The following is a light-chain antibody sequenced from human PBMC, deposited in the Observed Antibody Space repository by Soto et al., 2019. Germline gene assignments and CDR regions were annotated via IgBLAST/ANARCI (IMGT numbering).Light chain of an antibody. CDR2: AAS. CDR3: QQSYSTPYT. J-gene: IGKJ2*01. Sequence: DIQMTQSPSSLSASVRDRVTITCRARQIISSYLNWYQQKPGKAPQLPIYAASSLQSGVPSRFSGSGSGTYFTLTISSLQPEDFATYYYQQSYSTPYTFGQGTKLEIK. CDR1: QIISSY. V-gene: IGKV1-39*01.